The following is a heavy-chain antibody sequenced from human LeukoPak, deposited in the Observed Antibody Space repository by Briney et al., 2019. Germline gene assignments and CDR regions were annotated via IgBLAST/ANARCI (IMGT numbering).Heavy chain of an antibody. Sequence: PGRSLRLSCAASGFTFSSYGMHWVRQAPGKGLEWVTFISYDGTDKYYADSVKGRFTISRDKSKNTLYLQMNSLRADDTAIYYCARVYNSYYFDYWGQGTLVTVSS. CDR1: GFTFSSYG. CDR3: ARVYNSYYFDY. CDR2: ISYDGTDK. D-gene: IGHD5-24*01. J-gene: IGHJ4*02. V-gene: IGHV3-30*19.